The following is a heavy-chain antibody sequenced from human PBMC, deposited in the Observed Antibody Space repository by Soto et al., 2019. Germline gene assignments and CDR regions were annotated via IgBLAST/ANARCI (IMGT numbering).Heavy chain of an antibody. CDR2: ICNSGTT. CDR3: VRQPNRPMAGAY. CDR1: GGSIRSYC. V-gene: IGHV4-59*08. D-gene: IGHD6-19*01. Sequence: SETLSLTCTVSGGSIRSYCWTWIRQPPGEGLEWLGCICNSGTTHYNPSLKSRVAISIDTPKIQSSLHLTSVTVADTAVYYCVRQPNRPMAGAYWGQGSQVTVSS. J-gene: IGHJ4*02.